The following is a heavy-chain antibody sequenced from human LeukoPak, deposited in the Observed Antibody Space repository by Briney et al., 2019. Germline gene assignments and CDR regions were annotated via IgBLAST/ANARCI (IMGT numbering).Heavy chain of an antibody. CDR2: IWYDGSNK. D-gene: IGHD3-22*01. CDR1: GFTLSSYG. J-gene: IGHJ4*02. V-gene: IGHV3-33*01. Sequence: GGSLRLSCAASGFTLSSYGMHWVRQAPGKGLEWVAVIWYDGSNKYYADSVKGRFTISRDNSKNTLYLQMNSLRAEDTAVYYCARGGRYYDSSGYYASDYWGQGTLVTVSS. CDR3: ARGGRYYDSSGYYASDY.